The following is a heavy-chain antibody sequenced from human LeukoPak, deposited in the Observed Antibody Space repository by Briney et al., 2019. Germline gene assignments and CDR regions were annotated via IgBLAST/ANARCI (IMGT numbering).Heavy chain of an antibody. D-gene: IGHD3-22*01. Sequence: SETLSLTCTVSGASLNNNFWTWIRQPPGQGLEWIGYIYSSGSANYNPSLKSRVIISRDTSKNQIFLNLTSVAAADTAVYFCARQRDYYDTWGHGTLVTVSS. CDR1: GASLNNNF. CDR2: IYSSGSA. V-gene: IGHV4-59*08. J-gene: IGHJ4*01. CDR3: ARQRDYYDT.